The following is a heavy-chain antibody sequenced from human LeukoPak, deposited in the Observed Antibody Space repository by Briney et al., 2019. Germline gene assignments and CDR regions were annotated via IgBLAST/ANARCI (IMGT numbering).Heavy chain of an antibody. V-gene: IGHV4-59*01. CDR1: GGSLSQYY. CDR3: AGGGDYQRSIGLDD. CDR2: VYHSGSS. D-gene: IGHD4-17*01. Sequence: SETLSLTCTVSGGSLSQYYWSWVRQPPAKGLEWIGYVYHSGSSNYNPSLKGRVTMSVDTSVNQFSLKLSSVTAADTAIYYCAGGGDYQRSIGLDDLAQGTLVTVSS. J-gene: IGHJ4*02.